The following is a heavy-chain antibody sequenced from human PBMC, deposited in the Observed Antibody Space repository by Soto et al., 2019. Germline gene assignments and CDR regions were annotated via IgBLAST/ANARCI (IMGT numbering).Heavy chain of an antibody. D-gene: IGHD3-3*01. CDR2: ISYDGSNK. CDR1: GFTFSSYG. CDR3: AKDLFWSGSLPQDKYYYYYYGMDV. Sequence: GGSLRLSCAASGFTFSSYGMHWVRQAPGKGLEWVAVISYDGSNKYYADSVKGRFTISRDNSKNTLYLQMNSLRAEDTAVYYCAKDLFWSGSLPQDKYYYYYYGMDVWGQGTTVTVSS. J-gene: IGHJ6*02. V-gene: IGHV3-30*18.